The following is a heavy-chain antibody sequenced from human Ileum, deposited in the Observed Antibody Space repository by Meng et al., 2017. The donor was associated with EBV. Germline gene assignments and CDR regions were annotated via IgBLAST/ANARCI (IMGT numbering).Heavy chain of an antibody. CDR2: VYHRGDT. V-gene: IGHV4-4*02. J-gene: IGHJ4*02. Sequence: QLPGSAPGLGKPSATPSPTCTVSGASISSDIWWSWVRQPPGKGLEWIGEVYHRGDTNYNPSLKSRVDISVDKSKNQFYLSLFSVTAADTAVYYCGRDQGRELINHWGQGTLVTVSS. CDR3: GRDQGRELINH. CDR1: GASISSDIW. D-gene: IGHD1-7*01.